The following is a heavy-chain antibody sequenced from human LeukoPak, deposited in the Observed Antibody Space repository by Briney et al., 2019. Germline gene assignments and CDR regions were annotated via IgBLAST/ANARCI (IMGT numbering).Heavy chain of an antibody. V-gene: IGHV3-48*03. CDR3: AKDAKRITMVRGVKGGNWFDP. Sequence: PGGSLRLSCAASGFTFSSYEMNWVRQAPGEGLEWVSYISSSGNTIYYADSVKGRFTISRDNAKNSLYLQMNSLRAEDTAVYYCAKDAKRITMVRGVKGGNWFDPWGQGTLVTVSS. D-gene: IGHD3-10*01. CDR2: ISSSGNTI. J-gene: IGHJ5*02. CDR1: GFTFSSYE.